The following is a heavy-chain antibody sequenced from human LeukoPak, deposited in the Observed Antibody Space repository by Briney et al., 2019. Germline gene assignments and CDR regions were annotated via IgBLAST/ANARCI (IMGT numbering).Heavy chain of an antibody. D-gene: IGHD6-13*01. CDR3: AKEGIAAAGRYNWFDP. J-gene: IGHJ5*02. CDR1: GFTFDDYA. V-gene: IGHV3-9*01. CDR2: ISWNSGSI. Sequence: GGSLRLSCAASGFTFDDYAMHWVRQAPGKGLGWVSGISWNSGSIGYADSVKGRFTISRDNAKNSLYLQMNSLRAEDTALYYCAKEGIAAAGRYNWFDPWGQGTLVTVSS.